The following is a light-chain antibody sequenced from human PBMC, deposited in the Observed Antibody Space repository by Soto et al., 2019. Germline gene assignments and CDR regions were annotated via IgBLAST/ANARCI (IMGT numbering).Light chain of an antibody. Sequence: DVVMTQSPLSLPVTLGQPASISCRSNQSLVHSDGIAYFSWFQQRPGRSPRRLIYKVSNRNSGVPARFSGSGSSTDIALKISRVEAEDVGVYYCMKGTHWPITFGQGTRLEIK. CDR1: QSLVHSDGIAY. V-gene: IGKV2-30*02. CDR2: KVS. J-gene: IGKJ5*01. CDR3: MKGTHWPIT.